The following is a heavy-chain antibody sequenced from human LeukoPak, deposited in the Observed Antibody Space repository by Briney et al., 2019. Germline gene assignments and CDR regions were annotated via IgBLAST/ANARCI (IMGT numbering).Heavy chain of an antibody. CDR2: ISESGGTT. CDR3: ARKQWAGGFDY. D-gene: IGHD6-19*01. V-gene: IGHV3-23*01. J-gene: IGHJ4*02. Sequence: PGGSLRLSCVASGCTFSSSAMSWVRQAPGKGLEWVSLISESGGTTYYADSVKGRFTISRDNAKNSLYLQMNSLRAEDTAVYYCARKQWAGGFDYWGQGTLVTVSS. CDR1: GCTFSSSA.